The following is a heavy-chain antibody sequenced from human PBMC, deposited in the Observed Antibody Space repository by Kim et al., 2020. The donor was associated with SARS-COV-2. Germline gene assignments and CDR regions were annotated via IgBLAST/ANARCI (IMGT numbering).Heavy chain of an antibody. J-gene: IGHJ4*02. CDR2: IIPILGIA. CDR1: GGTFSSYA. Sequence: SVKVSCKASGGTFSSYAISWVRQAPGQGLEWMGRIIPILGIANYAQKFQGRVTITADKSTSTAYMELSSLRSEDTAVYYCARGAGSGWFPATFDYWVQGTLVTVSS. CDR3: ARGAGSGWFPATFDY. D-gene: IGHD6-19*01. V-gene: IGHV1-69*04.